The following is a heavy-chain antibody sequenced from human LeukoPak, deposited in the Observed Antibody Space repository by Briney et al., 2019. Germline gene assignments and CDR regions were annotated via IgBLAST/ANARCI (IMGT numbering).Heavy chain of an antibody. V-gene: IGHV4-59*01. CDR3: ARGGVPGGFYGSFDY. CDR1: GGSTSTYY. J-gene: IGHJ4*02. D-gene: IGHD3-3*01. CDR2: IYYSGST. Sequence: PSETLSLTCSVSGGSTSTYYWSWMRQPPGRGLEWIGYIYYSGSTNHNPSLQSRVTISVDTSKNQFSLKLNSVTAADTAVYYCARGGVPGGFYGSFDYWGQGTLVSVSS.